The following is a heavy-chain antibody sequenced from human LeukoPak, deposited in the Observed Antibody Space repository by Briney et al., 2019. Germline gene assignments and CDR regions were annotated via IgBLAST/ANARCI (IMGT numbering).Heavy chain of an antibody. Sequence: GASVKVSCKASGYTFTSYYMHWVRRAPGQGLEWMGIINPSGGSTSYAQKFQGRVTMTRDMSTSTVYMELSSLRSEDTAVYYCARDQAYCSSTSCYRYYYYYMDVWGKGTTVTVSS. CDR1: GYTFTSYY. J-gene: IGHJ6*03. V-gene: IGHV1-46*01. CDR3: ARDQAYCSSTSCYRYYYYYMDV. CDR2: INPSGGST. D-gene: IGHD2-2*02.